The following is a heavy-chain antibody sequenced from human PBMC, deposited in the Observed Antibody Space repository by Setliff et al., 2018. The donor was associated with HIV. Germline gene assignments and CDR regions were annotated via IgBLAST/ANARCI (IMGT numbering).Heavy chain of an antibody. CDR2: IGSNGRST. J-gene: IGHJ4*02. D-gene: IGHD2-15*01. Sequence: GGSLRLSCAASGFTFSSYAMHWVRQAPGKGLEYVSAIGSNGRSTNYADSVKGRFTISRDNSKNTLYLQMGSLRAEDMAVYYCARGGSGKYDYWGQGTLVTVSS. CDR1: GFTFSSYA. V-gene: IGHV3-64*02. CDR3: ARGGSGKYDY.